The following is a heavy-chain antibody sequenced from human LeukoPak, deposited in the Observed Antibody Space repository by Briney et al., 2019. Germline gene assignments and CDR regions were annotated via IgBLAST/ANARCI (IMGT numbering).Heavy chain of an antibody. D-gene: IGHD6-13*01. J-gene: IGHJ4*02. V-gene: IGHV3-7*01. CDR3: ASYRYRSSCYIY. CDR1: GFTFSHYW. CDR2: IKQDGSEK. Sequence: TGGSLRLSCAASGFTFSHYWMTWVRQAPGEGLEWVANIKQDGSEKYYVDSVKGRFTISRDNAKNSLYLQMNSLRAEDTAVYFCASYRYRSSCYIYWGQGTLVTVSS.